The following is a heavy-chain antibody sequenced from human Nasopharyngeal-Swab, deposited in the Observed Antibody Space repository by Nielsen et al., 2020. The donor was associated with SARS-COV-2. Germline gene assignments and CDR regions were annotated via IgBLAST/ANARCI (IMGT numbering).Heavy chain of an antibody. CDR2: IKQDGSEK. Sequence: GESLKISCAASGFTFSSYWMSWVRQAPGKGLEWVANIKQDGSEKYYVDSVKGRFTTSRDNAKNSLYLQMNSLRAEDTAVYYCARDRSGWYLDYWGQGTLVTVSS. CDR1: GFTFSSYW. V-gene: IGHV3-7*01. CDR3: ARDRSGWYLDY. D-gene: IGHD6-19*01. J-gene: IGHJ4*02.